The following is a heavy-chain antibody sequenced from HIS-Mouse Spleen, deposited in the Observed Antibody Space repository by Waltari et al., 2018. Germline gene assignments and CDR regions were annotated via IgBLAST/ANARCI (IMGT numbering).Heavy chain of an antibody. Sequence: QLQLQESGPGLVKPSETLSLTCTVSGGSISSSSYYWGWIRRPPGKGLEWIGSIYYSGSTYYNPSLKSRVTISVDTSKNQFSLKLSSVTAADTAVYYCARVYGGSYLDYFDYWGQGTLVTVSS. CDR1: GGSISSSSYY. D-gene: IGHD1-26*01. V-gene: IGHV4-39*07. CDR2: IYYSGST. J-gene: IGHJ4*02. CDR3: ARVYGGSYLDYFDY.